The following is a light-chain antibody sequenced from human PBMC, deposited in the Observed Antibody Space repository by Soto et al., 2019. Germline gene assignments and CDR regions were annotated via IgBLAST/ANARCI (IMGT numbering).Light chain of an antibody. J-gene: IGKJ2*01. CDR3: MQSAQVPYT. Sequence: EIVMTQSPLSLSVTPGQPASISCKSAQSLLQRDGKTYLYWYLQRPGQPPQLLMYEVSNRLSGVTDRVSGIGSGTDFTLKSSRVEAEDVGVYYCMQSAQVPYTFGQGSKLEIK. CDR2: EVS. V-gene: IGKV2D-29*01. CDR1: QSLLQRDGKTY.